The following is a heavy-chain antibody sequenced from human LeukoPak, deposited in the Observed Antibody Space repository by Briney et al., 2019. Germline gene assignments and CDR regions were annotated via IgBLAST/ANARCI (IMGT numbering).Heavy chain of an antibody. V-gene: IGHV3-53*01. CDR1: GFTVSSNS. Sequence: PGGSLRLSCTVSGFTVSSNSMSWVRQAPGKGLEWVSFIYSDNTHYSDSVKGRFTISRDNSKNTLYLQMNSLRAEDTAVYYCAREYYDSSGYHYFDYWGQGTLVTVSS. CDR3: AREYYDSSGYHYFDY. D-gene: IGHD3-22*01. J-gene: IGHJ4*02. CDR2: IYSDNT.